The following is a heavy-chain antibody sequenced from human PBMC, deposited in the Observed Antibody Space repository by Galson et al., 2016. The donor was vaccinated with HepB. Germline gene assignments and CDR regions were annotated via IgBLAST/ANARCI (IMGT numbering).Heavy chain of an antibody. V-gene: IGHV3-15*01. Sequence: SLRLSCAASGFTFSEAWMSWVRQAPGKGPEWVGRIKSKIDGETTDYATFVKGRFTISRNDSEKTLDLQMKSLKIEDTGIYYCTSFGGTLDWGQGTLVTVSP. CDR3: TSFGGTLD. CDR2: IKSKIDGETT. J-gene: IGHJ1*01. D-gene: IGHD3-16*01. CDR1: GFTFSEAW.